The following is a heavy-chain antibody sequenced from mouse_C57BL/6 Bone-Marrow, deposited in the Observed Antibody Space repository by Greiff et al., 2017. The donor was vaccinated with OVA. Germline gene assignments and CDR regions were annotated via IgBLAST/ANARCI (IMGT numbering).Heavy chain of an antibody. CDR2: ISNLAYSI. J-gene: IGHJ4*01. CDR1: GFTFSDYG. CDR3: ARRPYYYGSSYYAMDY. V-gene: IGHV5-15*01. D-gene: IGHD1-1*01. Sequence: EVQRVESGGGLVQPGGSLKLSCAASGFTFSDYGMAWVRQAPRKGPEWVAFISNLAYSIYYADTVTGRFTISRENAKNTLYLEMSSLRSEDTAMYYCARRPYYYGSSYYAMDYWGQGTSVTVSS.